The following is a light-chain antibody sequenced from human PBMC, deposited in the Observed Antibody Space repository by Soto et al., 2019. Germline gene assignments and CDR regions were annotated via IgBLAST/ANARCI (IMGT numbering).Light chain of an antibody. CDR1: NSYIGNYNY. V-gene: IGLV2-11*01. Sequence: QAVVTQPRSVSGSPGQSVTISCTGTNSYIGNYNYVSWYQQHPGKAPKVMIYDVSKRPSGVPDRFSGSKSGNTASLTISGLQDEDEADYYCCSYPGSHTWVFGGGTKVTVL. CDR2: DVS. J-gene: IGLJ3*02. CDR3: CSYPGSHTWV.